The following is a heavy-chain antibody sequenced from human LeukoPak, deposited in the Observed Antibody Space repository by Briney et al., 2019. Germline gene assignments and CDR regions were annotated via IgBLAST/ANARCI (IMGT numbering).Heavy chain of an antibody. J-gene: IGHJ4*02. D-gene: IGHD1-26*01. Sequence: PGGSLRLSCAASGCTFSNDGMHWVRQAPGKGLEWVAVIWYDGSNKYYADSVKGRFTISRDNSKNTLYLQMNSLRAEDTAVYYCAKDPSGSSPFYWGQGTLVTVSS. CDR2: IWYDGSNK. CDR3: AKDPSGSSPFY. V-gene: IGHV3-33*06. CDR1: GCTFSNDG.